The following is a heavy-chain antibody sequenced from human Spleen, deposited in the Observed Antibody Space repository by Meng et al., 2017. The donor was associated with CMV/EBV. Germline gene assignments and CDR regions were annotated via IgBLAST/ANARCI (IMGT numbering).Heavy chain of an antibody. CDR1: GFTFSSYS. V-gene: IGHV3-21*01. CDR3: ARIHYYGSGSPLDY. J-gene: IGHJ4*02. Sequence: GGSLRLSCAASGFTFSSYSMNWVRQAPGKGLEWVSSISTSSSYIYYADSLKGRFTISRDNAKNSLYLQMNSLRAEDTAVYYCARIHYYGSGSPLDYWGQGTLVTVS. D-gene: IGHD3-10*01. CDR2: ISTSSSYI.